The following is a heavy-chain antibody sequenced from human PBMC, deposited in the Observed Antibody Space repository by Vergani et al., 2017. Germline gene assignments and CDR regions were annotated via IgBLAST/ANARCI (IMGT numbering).Heavy chain of an antibody. J-gene: IGHJ4*02. V-gene: IGHV4-34*01. CDR2: INHSGST. CDR3: ARGIGVVVPAAIGLHFDY. Sequence: QVQLQQWGAGLLKPSETLSLTCAVYGGSFSGYYWSWIRQPPGKGLEWIGEINHSGSTNYNPSLTSRVTRSVDTSKNQFSLKLSAVTAADTAVSYCARGIGVVVPAAIGLHFDYWGQGTLVTVSS. D-gene: IGHD2-2*02. CDR1: GGSFSGYY.